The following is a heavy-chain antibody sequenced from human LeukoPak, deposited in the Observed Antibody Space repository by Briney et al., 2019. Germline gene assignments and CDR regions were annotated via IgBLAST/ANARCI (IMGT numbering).Heavy chain of an antibody. J-gene: IGHJ6*04. CDR1: GGSISSYY. Sequence: SETLSHTCTVSGGSISSYYWSWIRQPPGKGLEWIGYIYYSGSTNYNPSLKSRVTISVDTSKNQFSLKLSSVTAADTAVYYCARDYASTFYDYYGMDVWGKGTTVTVSS. CDR3: ARDYASTFYDYYGMDV. V-gene: IGHV4-59*01. D-gene: IGHD2-2*01. CDR2: IYYSGST.